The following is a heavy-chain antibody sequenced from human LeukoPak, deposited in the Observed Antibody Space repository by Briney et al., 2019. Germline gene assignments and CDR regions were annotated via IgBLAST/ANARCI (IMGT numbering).Heavy chain of an antibody. D-gene: IGHD3-10*01. J-gene: IGHJ3*01. CDR1: GFTFSSYE. Sequence: GGSLRLSCAASGFTFSSYEMNWVRQAPGKGPEWISYISSSGSTIYYADSVKGRFTISRDNAKNSLYLQMNSLRAEDTAVYYCARDGWVRGVIDAFDVWGQGTLVTVSS. CDR3: ARDGWVRGVIDAFDV. V-gene: IGHV3-48*03. CDR2: ISSSGSTI.